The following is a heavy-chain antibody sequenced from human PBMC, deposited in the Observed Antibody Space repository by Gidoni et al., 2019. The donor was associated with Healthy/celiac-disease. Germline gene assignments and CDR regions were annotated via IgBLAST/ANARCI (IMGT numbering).Heavy chain of an antibody. Sequence: QVTLKESGPVLVKPTETLTLTCTVSGFSLRNARMGVSWIRQPPGKALEWLAHIFSNDEKSYSTSLKSRLTISKDTSKSQVVLTMTNMDPVDTATYYCARIGAYYYDSSGYSDAFDIWGQGTMVTVSS. J-gene: IGHJ3*02. D-gene: IGHD3-22*01. V-gene: IGHV2-26*01. CDR1: GFSLRNARMG. CDR2: IFSNDEK. CDR3: ARIGAYYYDSSGYSDAFDI.